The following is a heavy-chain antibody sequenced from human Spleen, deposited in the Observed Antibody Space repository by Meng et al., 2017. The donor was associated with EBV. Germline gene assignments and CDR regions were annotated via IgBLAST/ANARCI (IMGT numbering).Heavy chain of an antibody. Sequence: QRQLQDSGPGPLTPPGTLSPTCTISGGSIRRSHWWTWVRQSPGKGLRWIGEIQHSGSTNYGPSLKSRVTVSMDKSKNVFSLKLTSVTAADTAFYSCARCSDYYETSGSSECDSWGRGTLVTVSS. CDR3: ARCSDYYETSGSSECDS. V-gene: IGHV4-4*01. CDR2: IQHSGST. J-gene: IGHJ4*02. CDR1: GGSIRRSHW. D-gene: IGHD3-22*01.